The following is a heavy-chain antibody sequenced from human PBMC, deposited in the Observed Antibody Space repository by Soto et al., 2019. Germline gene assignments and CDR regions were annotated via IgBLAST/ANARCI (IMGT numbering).Heavy chain of an antibody. CDR2: ISGSGGST. J-gene: IGHJ4*02. D-gene: IGHD4-17*01. V-gene: IGHV3-23*01. CDR1: GFTFSSYA. Sequence: GGSLRLSCAASGFTFSSYAMSWVRQAPGKGLKWVSAISGSGGSTYYADSVKGRFTISRDNSKNTLYLQMNSLRAEDTAVYYCAKDRVYGGNSNYFDYWGQGTLVTVSS. CDR3: AKDRVYGGNSNYFDY.